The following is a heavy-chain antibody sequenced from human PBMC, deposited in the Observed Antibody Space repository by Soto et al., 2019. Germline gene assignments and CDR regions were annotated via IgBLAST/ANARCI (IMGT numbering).Heavy chain of an antibody. D-gene: IGHD3-3*01. J-gene: IGHJ6*02. V-gene: IGHV3-21*01. CDR2: ISSSSSYI. CDR3: ARDRLCDFCPEDRGMDV. CDR1: GFTFSSYS. Sequence: GGSLRLSCAASGFTFSSYSMNWVRQAPGKGLEWVSSISSSSSYIYYADSVKGRFTISRDNAKNSLYLQMNSLRAEDTAVYYCARDRLCDFCPEDRGMDVWGQGTTVTVSS.